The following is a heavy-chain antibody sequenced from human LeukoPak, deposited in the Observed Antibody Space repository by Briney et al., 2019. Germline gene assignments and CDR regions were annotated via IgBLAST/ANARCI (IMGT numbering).Heavy chain of an antibody. CDR2: IIPIFGTA. V-gene: IGHV1-69*13. Sequence: ASVKVSCKASGGTFSSYAISWVRQAPGQGLEWMGGIIPIFGTANYAQKFQGRVTITADESTSTAYMELSSLRSEDTAVYYCARENLLQYDYGDRQLLNWFDPWGQGTLVTVSS. CDR3: ARENLLQYDYGDRQLLNWFDP. J-gene: IGHJ5*02. CDR1: GGTFSSYA. D-gene: IGHD4-17*01.